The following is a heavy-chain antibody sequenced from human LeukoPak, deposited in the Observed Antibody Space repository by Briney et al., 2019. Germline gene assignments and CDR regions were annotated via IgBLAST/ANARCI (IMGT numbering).Heavy chain of an antibody. V-gene: IGHV4-34*01. J-gene: IGHJ6*02. D-gene: IGHD3-10*01. CDR1: GGSFSGYY. CDR3: ARATMVRGVPLYYYYGMDV. CDR2: INHSGST. Sequence: PSETLSLTCAVYGGSFSGYYWSWIRQPPGKGLEWIGEINHSGSTNYNPSLKSRVTISVDTSKNQFSLKLSSVTAADTAVYYCARATMVRGVPLYYYYGMDVWGQGTTVTVSS.